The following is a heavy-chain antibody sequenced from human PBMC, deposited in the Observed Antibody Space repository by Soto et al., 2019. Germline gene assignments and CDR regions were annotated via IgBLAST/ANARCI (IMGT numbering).Heavy chain of an antibody. CDR2: IYYSGST. V-gene: IGHV4-39*01. CDR1: GGSISSSSYY. CDR3: ARHSGWYGYYYYYGMDV. J-gene: IGHJ6*02. D-gene: IGHD6-19*01. Sequence: SETLSLTCTVSGGSISSSSYYWGWLRQPPGKGLEWIGSIYYSGSTYYNPSLKSRVTISVDTSKNQFSLKLSSVTAADTAVYYCARHSGWYGYYYYYGMDVWGQGTTVT.